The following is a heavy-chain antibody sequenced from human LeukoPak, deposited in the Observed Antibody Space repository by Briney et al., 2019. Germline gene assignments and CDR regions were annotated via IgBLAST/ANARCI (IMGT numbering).Heavy chain of an antibody. D-gene: IGHD5-12*01. V-gene: IGHV1-2*02. CDR1: GYTFTGYY. Sequence: ASVKVSCTASGYTFTGYYMHWVRQAPGQGLEWMGWINPNSGGTNYAQKFQGRVTMTRDTSISTAYMELSRLRSDDTAVYYCARDIGWYSGYDFDYWGQGTLVTVSS. J-gene: IGHJ4*02. CDR2: INPNSGGT. CDR3: ARDIGWYSGYDFDY.